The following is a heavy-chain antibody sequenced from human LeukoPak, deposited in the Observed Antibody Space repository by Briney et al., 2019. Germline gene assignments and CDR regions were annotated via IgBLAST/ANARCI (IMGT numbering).Heavy chain of an antibody. Sequence: PGGSLRLSCAASGFTFSSYGMSWVRQAPGKGLEWVSAISGSGGSTYYADSVKGRFTISRDNSKNTLYLQMNSLRAEDTAVYYCAKDHPRGGREAAASDYWGQGTLVTVSS. V-gene: IGHV3-23*01. CDR2: ISGSGGST. CDR1: GFTFSSYG. J-gene: IGHJ4*02. CDR3: AKDHPRGGREAAASDY. D-gene: IGHD6-13*01.